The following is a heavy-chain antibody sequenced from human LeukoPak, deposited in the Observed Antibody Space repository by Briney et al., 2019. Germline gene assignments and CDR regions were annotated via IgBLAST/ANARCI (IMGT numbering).Heavy chain of an antibody. Sequence: GASVKVSCKASGGTFSSYAISWVRQAPGQGLEWMGGIIPIFGTANYAQKFQGRVTITTDESTSTAYMELSSLRSEDTAVYYCARTPAAMGAFDIWGQGTMVTVSS. CDR3: ARTPAAMGAFDI. CDR2: IIPIFGTA. CDR1: GGTFSSYA. J-gene: IGHJ3*02. V-gene: IGHV1-69*05. D-gene: IGHD2-2*01.